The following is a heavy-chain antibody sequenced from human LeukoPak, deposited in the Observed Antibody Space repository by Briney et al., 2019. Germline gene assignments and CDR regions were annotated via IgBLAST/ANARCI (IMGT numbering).Heavy chain of an antibody. Sequence: ASVKVSCKTSGYTFTNYDINWVRQATGRGLESMGWMNPNSGNTGYAQKFQGRVTMTRNTSISTAYMELSSLRSEDTAVYYCARPHCSSTDCHPPEWFDPWGQGTLVTVSS. D-gene: IGHD2-2*01. CDR1: GYTFTNYD. V-gene: IGHV1-8*01. CDR2: MNPNSGNT. J-gene: IGHJ5*02. CDR3: ARPHCSSTDCHPPEWFDP.